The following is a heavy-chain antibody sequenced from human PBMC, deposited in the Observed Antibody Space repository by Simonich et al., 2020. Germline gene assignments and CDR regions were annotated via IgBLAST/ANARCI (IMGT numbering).Heavy chain of an antibody. Sequence: QVQLVQSGAEVKKPGASVKVSCKASGYTFTGYYMHWVRQAPGQGLEWKGWINTNSGGTNYAQKFQGRVTRTRDTSISTAYMELSRLRSDDTAVYYCARNGLVGILKAFDIWGQGTMVTVSS. V-gene: IGHV1-2*02. J-gene: IGHJ3*02. CDR3: ARNGLVGILKAFDI. CDR1: GYTFTGYY. CDR2: INTNSGGT. D-gene: IGHD2-21*01.